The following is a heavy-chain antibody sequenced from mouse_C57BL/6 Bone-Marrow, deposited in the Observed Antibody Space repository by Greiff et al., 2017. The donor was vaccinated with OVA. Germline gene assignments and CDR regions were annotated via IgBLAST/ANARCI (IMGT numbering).Heavy chain of an antibody. J-gene: IGHJ2*01. CDR2: ISSGGSYT. CDR1: GFTLSSYG. CDR3: ARHPDY. V-gene: IGHV5-6*01. Sequence: EVKLVESGGDLVKPGGSLKLSCAASGFTLSSYGMSWVRQTPDKRLEWVATISSGGSYTYYPDSVKGRFTISRDNAKNTLYLQMSSLKSEDTAMYYCARHPDYWGQGTTLTVSS.